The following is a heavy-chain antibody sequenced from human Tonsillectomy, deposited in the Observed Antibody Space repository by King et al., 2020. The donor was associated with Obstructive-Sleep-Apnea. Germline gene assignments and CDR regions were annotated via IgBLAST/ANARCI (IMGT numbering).Heavy chain of an antibody. CDR3: AKERITSFVGRTGGMDV. V-gene: IGHV3-33*06. J-gene: IGHJ6*02. CDR1: GFTFSSYG. Sequence: VQLVESGGGVVQPGRSLRLSCAASGFTFSSYGMHWVRQAPGKGLEWVAVIWYDGSNKYYADSVKGRFTISRDNSKNTLYLQMNSLRAEDTAVYYCAKERITSFVGRTGGMDVWGQGTTVTVSS. D-gene: IGHD3-3*01. CDR2: IWYDGSNK.